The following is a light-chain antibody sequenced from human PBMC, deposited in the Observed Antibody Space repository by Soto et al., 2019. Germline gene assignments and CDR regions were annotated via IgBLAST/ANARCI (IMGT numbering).Light chain of an antibody. CDR3: SSYTMSSTLA. CDR1: SSEVGAYNY. V-gene: IGLV2-14*03. CDR2: DVN. Sequence: QSALTQPASVSASPGQSITISCTGTSSEVGAYNYVSWYQQHPGKAPKLMIVDVNNRPSGVTNRFSGSKSGNTAAPTISGLQAEVEADYYCSSYTMSSTLAFGGGTKLTFL. J-gene: IGLJ2*01.